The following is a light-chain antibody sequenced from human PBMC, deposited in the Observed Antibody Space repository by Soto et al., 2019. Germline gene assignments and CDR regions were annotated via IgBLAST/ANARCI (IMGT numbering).Light chain of an antibody. J-gene: IGKJ3*01. CDR2: EIF. CDR3: QHRDGWPPLLT. CDR1: QNVGSY. V-gene: IGKV3-11*01. Sequence: EIVLTQSPATLSFSPGDTATLSCRASQNVGSYLAWYQQKPGQAPRLLIYEIFKRATGIPARFSGSGSGTDLTHTIRSRDPEDFAVYYCQHRDGWPPLLTFGPGTTVAIK.